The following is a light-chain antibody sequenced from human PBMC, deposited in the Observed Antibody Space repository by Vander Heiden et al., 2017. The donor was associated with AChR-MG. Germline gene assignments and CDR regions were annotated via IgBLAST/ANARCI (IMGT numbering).Light chain of an antibody. CDR2: DVT. CDR3: NSYTSSNTLV. J-gene: IGLJ3*02. CDR1: SSDVGRYNY. V-gene: IGLV2-14*03. Sequence: QSALTQPAPVSWSPGLSITISCTGTSSDVGRYNYVSWFQQHPGKAPQLIIYDVTKRPSGVSYRFSGSKSGNTASLTISELQAEDEADYYCNSYTSSNTLVFGGGTKLTVL.